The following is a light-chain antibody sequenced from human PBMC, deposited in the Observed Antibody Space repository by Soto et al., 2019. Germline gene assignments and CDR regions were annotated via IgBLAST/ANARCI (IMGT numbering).Light chain of an antibody. Sequence: ENVLTQSPGTLSLSPGERATLSCRASQSVTSNFLAWYQQRPGQAPRLLIYGASSRATGISDRFSGSGSGTDFTLTISRLDPEDFAVYYWQQYGSAPWTFGQGTKVEIK. CDR2: GAS. J-gene: IGKJ1*01. CDR3: QQYGSAPWT. V-gene: IGKV3-20*01. CDR1: QSVTSNF.